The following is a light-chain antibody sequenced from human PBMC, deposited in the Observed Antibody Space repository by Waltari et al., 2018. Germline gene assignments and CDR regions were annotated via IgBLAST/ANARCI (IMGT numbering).Light chain of an antibody. CDR3: QSYDSSLSASGVV. V-gene: IGLV1-40*01. Sequence: QSVLTQPPSVSGAPAQRVTSPCPGRSSNTGAGYDVHWYQQLPGTAPKLLIYNNNNRPSGVPDRFSGSKSGTSASLAITGLQAEDEADYYCQSYDSSLSASGVVFGGGTKLTVL. J-gene: IGLJ2*01. CDR2: NNN. CDR1: SSNTGAGYD.